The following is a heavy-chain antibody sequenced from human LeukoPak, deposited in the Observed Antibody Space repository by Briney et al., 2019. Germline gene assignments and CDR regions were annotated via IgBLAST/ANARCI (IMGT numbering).Heavy chain of an antibody. D-gene: IGHD2-21*02. CDR3: ARRLASCGGDCYSFGY. CDR2: IAPSHSYT. CDR1: GYSFTTYW. V-gene: IGHV5-10-1*01. J-gene: IGHJ4*02. Sequence: GESLRISCKGSGYSFTTYWISWGRQMPGKGLEWMGRIAPSHSYTYYSQSFQGHVTISADKSINTAYLQWTSLRASDTAMYYCARRLASCGGDCYSFGYWGQGTLVTVSS.